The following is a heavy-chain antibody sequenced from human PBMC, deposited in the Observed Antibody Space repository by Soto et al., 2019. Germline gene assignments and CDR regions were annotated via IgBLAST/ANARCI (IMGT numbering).Heavy chain of an antibody. D-gene: IGHD1-26*01. Sequence: QVQLVQSGAEVKKPGASVKVSCKASGYTFTSYGISWVRQAPGQGLEWMGWISAYNGNTYYAQKLEGRVTMTTATSTITAYMQLRRQRSDDTAVYDYARYGATPAFDYWGQGTLVTVSS. J-gene: IGHJ4*02. CDR2: ISAYNGNT. CDR1: GYTFTSYG. V-gene: IGHV1-18*01. CDR3: ARYGATPAFDY.